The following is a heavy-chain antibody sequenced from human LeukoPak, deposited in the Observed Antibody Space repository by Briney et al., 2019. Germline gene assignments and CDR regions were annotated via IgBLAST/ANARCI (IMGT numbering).Heavy chain of an antibody. D-gene: IGHD2-21*01. J-gene: IGHJ6*02. CDR1: GGSFSGYY. V-gene: IGHV4-31*11. Sequence: SETLSLTCAVYGGSFSGYYWSWIRQHPGKGLEWIGYIYYSGSTYYNPSLKSRVTISVDTSKNQFSLKLSSVTAADTAVYYCARDLHMNYYYYGMDVWGQGTTVTVSS. CDR3: ARDLHMNYYYYGMDV. CDR2: IYYSGST.